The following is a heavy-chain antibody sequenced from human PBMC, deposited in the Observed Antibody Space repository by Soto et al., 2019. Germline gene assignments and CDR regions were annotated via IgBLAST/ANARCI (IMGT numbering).Heavy chain of an antibody. CDR1: GFSFDAYG. CDR2: ISYDGSHR. CDR3: TIEGRGYGGFDPNSYFEN. J-gene: IGHJ4*02. Sequence: ESVGGVVQPGTSLRLSCSASGFSFDAYGMHWVRQTPGKGLEWVAVISYDGSHRTYGDSVKGRFTISRDNSKNTVHLQMNSLRAEDTALYYCTIEGRGYGGFDPNSYFENWGQGTQVTVSS. V-gene: IGHV3-30*03. D-gene: IGHD5-12*01.